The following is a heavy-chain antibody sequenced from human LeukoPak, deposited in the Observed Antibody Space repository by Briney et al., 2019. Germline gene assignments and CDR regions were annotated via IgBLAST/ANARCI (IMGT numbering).Heavy chain of an antibody. D-gene: IGHD3-22*01. V-gene: IGHV3-23*01. CDR2: ISGSGGST. J-gene: IGHJ4*02. CDR3: AKDLYYYDSSGYSPFDY. Sequence: QPGGSLRLSCAASGFTFSSYAMSWVRQAPGKGLEWVSAISGSGGSTYYADSVKGRFTISRDNSKNTLYLQMNSLRAEDTAVYYCAKDLYYYDSSGYSPFDYWGQGTLVTVSS. CDR1: GFTFSSYA.